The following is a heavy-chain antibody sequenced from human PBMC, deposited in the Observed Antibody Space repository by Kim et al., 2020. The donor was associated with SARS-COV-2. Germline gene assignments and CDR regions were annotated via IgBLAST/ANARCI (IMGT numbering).Heavy chain of an antibody. Sequence: GGFLRLSCAASGFTFSSYSMNGVRQAPGKGLEWDSYISSSSSTIYYADAVKGRFTISRDNAKNSLYLQMNSLRDEDTAVYYCARADHSGYPVLDYWGQGTLVTVSS. CDR2: ISSSSSTI. CDR3: ARADHSGYPVLDY. CDR1: GFTFSSYS. J-gene: IGHJ4*02. V-gene: IGHV3-48*02. D-gene: IGHD5-12*01.